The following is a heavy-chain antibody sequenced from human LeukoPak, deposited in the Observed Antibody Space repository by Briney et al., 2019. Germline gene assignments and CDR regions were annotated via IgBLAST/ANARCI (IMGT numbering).Heavy chain of an antibody. Sequence: KVSCKASGYTFTDYYVHWVRQAPGQGLEWMGIIYPGDSDTRYSPSFQGQVTISADKSISTAYLQWSSLKASDTAMYYCARGVYDILTGFLPHYFDYWGQGTLVTVSS. D-gene: IGHD3-9*01. CDR2: IYPGDSDT. CDR1: GYTFTDYY. V-gene: IGHV5-51*01. CDR3: ARGVYDILTGFLPHYFDY. J-gene: IGHJ4*02.